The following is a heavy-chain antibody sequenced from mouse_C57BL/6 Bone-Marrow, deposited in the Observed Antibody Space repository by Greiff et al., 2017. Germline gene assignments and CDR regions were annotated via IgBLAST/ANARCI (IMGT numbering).Heavy chain of an antibody. CDR1: GFTFSSYG. V-gene: IGHV5-6*02. D-gene: IGHD1-1*01. J-gene: IGHJ3*01. CDR3: ARLYCGSSLAWFAY. CDR2: ISSGGSYT. Sequence: EVKLVESGGDLVKPGGSLKLSCAASGFTFSSYGMSWVRQTPDKRLEWVATISSGGSYTYYPDSVKGRFTISRDNAKNTLYLQMSSLKSEDTAMYYCARLYCGSSLAWFAYWGQGTLVTVSA.